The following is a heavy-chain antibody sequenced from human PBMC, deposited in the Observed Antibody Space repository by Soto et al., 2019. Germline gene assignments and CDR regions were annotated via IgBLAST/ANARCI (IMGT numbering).Heavy chain of an antibody. CDR2: IDWDDDK. CDR1: GFSLTTTGMC. J-gene: IGHJ4*02. D-gene: IGHD6-6*01. V-gene: IGHV2-70*11. Sequence: SGPTLVNPTQALTLTCTFSGFSLTTTGMCVTWIRQPPGKALEWLARIDWDDDKYYSTSLKTRLTISKDTSKNQVVLTMTNMDPVDTATYYCARILVQRDGSSSLDYWGQGTLVTVSS. CDR3: ARILVQRDGSSSLDY.